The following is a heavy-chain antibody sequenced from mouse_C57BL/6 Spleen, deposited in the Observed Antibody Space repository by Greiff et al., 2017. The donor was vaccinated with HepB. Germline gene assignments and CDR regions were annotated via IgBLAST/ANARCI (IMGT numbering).Heavy chain of an antibody. Sequence: VQLQESGAELARPGASVKLSCKASGYTFTSYGISWVKQRTGQGLEWIGEIYPRSGNTYYNEKFKGKATLTADKSSSTAYMELRSLTSEDSAVYFCARSGVLRYPYYFDYWGQGTTLTVSS. D-gene: IGHD1-1*01. CDR2: IYPRSGNT. V-gene: IGHV1-81*01. J-gene: IGHJ2*01. CDR3: ARSGVLRYPYYFDY. CDR1: GYTFTSYG.